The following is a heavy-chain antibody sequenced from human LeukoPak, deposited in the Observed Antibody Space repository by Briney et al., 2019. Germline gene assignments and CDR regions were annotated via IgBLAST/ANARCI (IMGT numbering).Heavy chain of an antibody. Sequence: PGGSLRLSCAASGFTFSTFAMIWVRQPPGKGLEWVSSIFPSGGEIHYADSVKGRFTISRDNSKNTLYLQMNSLRAEDTAVYYCARVMGRYCSSTSCYVDYWGQGTLVTVSS. CDR3: ARVMGRYCSSTSCYVDY. J-gene: IGHJ4*02. CDR1: GFTFSTFA. CDR2: IFPSGGEI. V-gene: IGHV3-23*01. D-gene: IGHD2-2*01.